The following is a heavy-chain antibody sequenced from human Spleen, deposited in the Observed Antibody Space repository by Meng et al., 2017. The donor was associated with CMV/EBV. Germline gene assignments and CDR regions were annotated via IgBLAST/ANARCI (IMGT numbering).Heavy chain of an antibody. J-gene: IGHJ6*02. Sequence: GGSLRLSCAASGFTFSRFWMTWVRQAPGKGLEWVANIKQDGSEKYYVDSVKGQFTISRDNAKNSLYLQMNTLRAEDTAVYYCARDSDSVRYYDFWSGYYGMDVWGQGTTVTVSS. CDR1: GFTFSRFW. D-gene: IGHD3-3*01. CDR2: IKQDGSEK. CDR3: ARDSDSVRYYDFWSGYYGMDV. V-gene: IGHV3-7*01.